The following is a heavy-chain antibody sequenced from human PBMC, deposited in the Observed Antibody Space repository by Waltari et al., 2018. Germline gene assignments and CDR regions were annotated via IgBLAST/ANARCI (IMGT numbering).Heavy chain of an antibody. D-gene: IGHD3-16*01. Sequence: DVQLVESGGGLVQPGKSLRLSCKASGFSFTDFTSGMTWGRQAPGKGLERVAYSRPDGNSFFYADSVRGRFTISRDNANNSVFLQMSNLRVDDTAVYFCTNGFGFFVHWGQGTLVTVSS. CDR1: GFSFTDFTSG. CDR3: TNGFGFFVH. J-gene: IGHJ4*02. V-gene: IGHV3-48*01. CDR2: SRPDGNSF.